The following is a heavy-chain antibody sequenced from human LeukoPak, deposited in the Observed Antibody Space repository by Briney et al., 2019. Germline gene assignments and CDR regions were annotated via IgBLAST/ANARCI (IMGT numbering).Heavy chain of an antibody. V-gene: IGHV1-46*01. D-gene: IGHD5-12*01. CDR2: SNPSGGST. Sequence: ASVKVSCKASGDTFTTDYIHWVRQGPGQGPEWMGVSNPSGGSTTNAQKFQGRVTMTRDTSTSTVYMELSSLRSEDTAIYYCACHVDIVATSNFDHWGQGTLVTVSS. J-gene: IGHJ4*02. CDR3: ACHVDIVATSNFDH. CDR1: GDTFTTDY.